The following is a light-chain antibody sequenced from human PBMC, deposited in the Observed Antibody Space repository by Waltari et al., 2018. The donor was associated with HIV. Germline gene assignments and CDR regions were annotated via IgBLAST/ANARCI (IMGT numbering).Light chain of an antibody. Sequence: EIVMTQSPATLSVSPGERATLTSRASESVSNSLAWYQQKPGQAPRLLIYGASTRSPGVPARFSGSGSATEFTLTISSLQSEDFAVYYCQQYNNWPPRTFGQGTKLEIK. CDR1: ESVSNS. CDR2: GAS. CDR3: QQYNNWPPRT. V-gene: IGKV3-15*01. J-gene: IGKJ2*01.